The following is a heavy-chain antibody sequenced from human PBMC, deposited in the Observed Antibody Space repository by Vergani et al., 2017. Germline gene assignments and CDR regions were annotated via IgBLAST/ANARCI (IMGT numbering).Heavy chain of an antibody. J-gene: IGHJ3*02. Sequence: QVQLVQSGAEVKKPGSSVKVSCKASGGTFSSYASSGVRQAPGRGLEWMGRILPILGIANYAQKFQGRVTITADKSTSTAYMELSSLRSEDTAVYYCARQTTVPTGGGFDIWGQGTMVTVSS. V-gene: IGHV1-69*04. D-gene: IGHD4-17*01. CDR3: ARQTTVPTGGGFDI. CDR2: ILPILGIA. CDR1: GGTFSSYA.